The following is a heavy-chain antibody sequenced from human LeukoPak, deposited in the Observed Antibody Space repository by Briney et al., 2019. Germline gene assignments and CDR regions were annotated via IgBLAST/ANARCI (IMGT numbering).Heavy chain of an antibody. Sequence: PGGSLRLSCTASQFGFLTANMNWVRQAPGKGLEWVSSISSSSSYIYYADSVKGRFTISRDNAKNSLYLQMNSLRAEDTAVYYCARAGGSGSLDYWGQGTLVTVSS. V-gene: IGHV3-21*01. D-gene: IGHD3-10*01. CDR3: ARAGGSGSLDY. CDR2: ISSSSSYI. J-gene: IGHJ4*02. CDR1: QFGFLTAN.